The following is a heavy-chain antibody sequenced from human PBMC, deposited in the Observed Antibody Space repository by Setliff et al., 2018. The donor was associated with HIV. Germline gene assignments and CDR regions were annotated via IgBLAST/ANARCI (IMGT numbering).Heavy chain of an antibody. CDR2: ISGSGGRT. V-gene: IGHV3-23*01. D-gene: IGHD2-2*01. CDR1: GFTFSDYS. J-gene: IGHJ4*02. CDR3: TTDLPYGYHNDY. Sequence: PGGSLRLSCVASGFTFSDYSMSWVRQAPGKGLEWVSEISGSGGRTYYADSVKGRFTISRDNFKNTLYLQMNSLKTEDTAVYYCTTDLPYGYHNDYWGPGTLVTVSS.